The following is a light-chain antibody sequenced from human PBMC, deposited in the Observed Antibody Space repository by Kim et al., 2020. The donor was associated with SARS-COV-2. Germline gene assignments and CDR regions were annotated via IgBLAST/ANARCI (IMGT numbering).Light chain of an antibody. Sequence: PGERATLSCRASQSVTTYLAWYQQRPGQAPRLLIYDASNRASGIPARFSGSGYGTDFTLTISSLEPEDFAVYYCHHRSDWPLTFGGGTKVDIK. CDR2: DAS. CDR1: QSVTTY. V-gene: IGKV3-11*01. J-gene: IGKJ4*01. CDR3: HHRSDWPLT.